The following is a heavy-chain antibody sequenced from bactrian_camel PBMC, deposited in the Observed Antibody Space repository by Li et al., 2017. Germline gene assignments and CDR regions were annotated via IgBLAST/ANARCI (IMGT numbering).Heavy chain of an antibody. CDR1: GFSFSRFW. V-gene: IGHV3S1*01. CDR3: ATEGSWLPPSD. D-gene: IGHD2*01. CDR2: IHTGDGKT. J-gene: IGHJ4*01. Sequence: HVQLVESGGGLVQSGGSLRLSRAASGFSFSRFWMYWVRQAPGLEREGIATIHTGDGKTYYADSVKGRFTTSRDSAKNTLHQQMNSLKTEDTAMYYCATEGSWLPPSDWGQGTQVTVS.